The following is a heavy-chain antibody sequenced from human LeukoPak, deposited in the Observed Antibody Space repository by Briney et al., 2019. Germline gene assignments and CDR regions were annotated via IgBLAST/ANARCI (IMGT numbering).Heavy chain of an antibody. J-gene: IGHJ6*04. D-gene: IGHD4-23*01. CDR2: MREDGSET. CDR1: GFTFRSHW. Sequence: GGSLRLSCAASGFTFRSHWMSWVRQAPGKGLEWVASMREDGSETFYVDSVKGRFTISRDNAKNSVYLQMSRLRVEDMAVYYCARDRFGGMDVWGKGTTVTVSS. V-gene: IGHV3-7*01. CDR3: ARDRFGGMDV.